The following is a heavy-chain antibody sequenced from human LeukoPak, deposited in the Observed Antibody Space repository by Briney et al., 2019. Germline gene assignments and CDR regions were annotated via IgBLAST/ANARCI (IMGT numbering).Heavy chain of an antibody. J-gene: IGHJ4*02. CDR1: GGSFSGYC. V-gene: IGHV4-34*01. CDR3: ARVGYSYGRRIDY. Sequence: SETLSLTCVVYGGSFSGYCWSWVRQPPGKGREWIGEINHSGSTNYNPSLKSRVTISVDTSKNQFSLKLSSVTAAATAVYYCARVGYSYGRRIDYWGQGTLVTVSS. D-gene: IGHD5-18*01. CDR2: INHSGST.